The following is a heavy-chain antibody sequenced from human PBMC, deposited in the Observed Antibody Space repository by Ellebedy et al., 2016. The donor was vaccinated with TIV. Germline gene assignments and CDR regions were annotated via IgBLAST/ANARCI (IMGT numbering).Heavy chain of an antibody. CDR2: IRQEGDEI. J-gene: IGHJ5*02. CDR1: GFNFRSYW. CDR3: ARRASYGDYAVQVNPWFDP. D-gene: IGHD4-17*01. Sequence: GESLKISCAASGFNFRSYWMAWVRQAPGKGLEWVAKIRQEGDEIYYVESVKGRFTISSENAKNSLFLQMNSLRVEDTAVYYCARRASYGDYAVQVNPWFDPWGQGTLVTVSS. V-gene: IGHV3-7*01.